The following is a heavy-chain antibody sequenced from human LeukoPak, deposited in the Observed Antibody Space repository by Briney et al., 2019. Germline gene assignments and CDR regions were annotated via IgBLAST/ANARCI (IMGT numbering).Heavy chain of an antibody. Sequence: GGSLRLSCAASGFTFSSYSMNWVRQAPGKGLEWVSSISSSSSYIYYADSVKGRFTISRDNAKNSVYLQMYSLRVEDTAVYYCARASRLDYHYGMDVWGQGTTVTVSS. CDR2: ISSSSSYI. V-gene: IGHV3-21*01. J-gene: IGHJ6*02. CDR1: GFTFSSYS. CDR3: ARASRLDYHYGMDV. D-gene: IGHD3-9*01.